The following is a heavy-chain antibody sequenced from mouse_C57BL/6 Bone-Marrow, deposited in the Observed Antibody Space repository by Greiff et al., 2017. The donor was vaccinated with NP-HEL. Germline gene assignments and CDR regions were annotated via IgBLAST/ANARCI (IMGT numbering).Heavy chain of an antibody. V-gene: IGHV5-16*01. CDR3: ARGGTYYYGSGPYYYAMDY. Sequence: EVMLVESEGGLVQPGSSMKLSCTASGFTFSDYYMAWVRQVPEKGLEWVANINYDGSSTYYLDSLKSRFIISRDNAKNILYLQMSSLKSEDTATYYCARGGTYYYGSGPYYYAMDYWGQGTSVTVSS. J-gene: IGHJ4*01. CDR1: GFTFSDYY. D-gene: IGHD1-1*01. CDR2: INYDGSST.